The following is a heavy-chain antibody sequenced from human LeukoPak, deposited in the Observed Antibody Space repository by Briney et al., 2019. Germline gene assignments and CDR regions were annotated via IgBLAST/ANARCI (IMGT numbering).Heavy chain of an antibody. CDR3: ASARGTAVAVDY. CDR1: GFTFSSYG. J-gene: IGHJ4*02. V-gene: IGHV3-30*02. Sequence: GGSLRLSCAASGFTFSSYGMHWVRQAPGKGLEWVAFIRYDGSNKYYADSVKGRFTISRDNAKNSLYLQMNSLRAEDTAVYYCASARGTAVAVDYWGQGTLVTVSS. CDR2: IRYDGSNK. D-gene: IGHD6-19*01.